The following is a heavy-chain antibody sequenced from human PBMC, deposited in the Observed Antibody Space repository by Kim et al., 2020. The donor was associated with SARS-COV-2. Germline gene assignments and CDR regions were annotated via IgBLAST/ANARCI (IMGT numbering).Heavy chain of an antibody. Sequence: PSLKRRAAISMDTSKNQFSLNRSSVTAADTAVYYCARDVNYFGSGTGWVDPWGQGTLVTVSS. D-gene: IGHD3-10*01. J-gene: IGHJ5*02. V-gene: IGHV4-31*02. CDR3: ARDVNYFGSGTGWVDP.